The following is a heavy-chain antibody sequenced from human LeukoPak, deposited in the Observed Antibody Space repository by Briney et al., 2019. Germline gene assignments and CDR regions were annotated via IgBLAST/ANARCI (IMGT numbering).Heavy chain of an antibody. V-gene: IGHV3-48*01. J-gene: IGHJ3*02. Sequence: GGSLRLSCAASGFTFTTYTMNWVRQAPGKGLEWVSDISSSSTAIYYAASVKGRFTISRDNAKNSLSLQMNSLRAEDTAVYYCAREYSSSSGRAFDIWGQGTMVTVSS. CDR3: AREYSSSSGRAFDI. CDR1: GFTFTTYT. CDR2: ISSSSTAI. D-gene: IGHD6-6*01.